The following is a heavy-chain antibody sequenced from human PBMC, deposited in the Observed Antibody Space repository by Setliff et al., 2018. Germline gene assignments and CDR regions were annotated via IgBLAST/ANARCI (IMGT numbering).Heavy chain of an antibody. J-gene: IGHJ4*02. CDR3: ARLPNYVWGSPVDY. D-gene: IGHD3-16*01. V-gene: IGHV4-39*01. CDR2: IYYRGDT. CDR1: GGSINSGSYY. Sequence: PSETLSLTCTVSGGSINSGSYYWSFIRQPAGKGLEWIGRIYYRGDTYYNASLKGRLTISVDTAQNQFSLRLTSVTAADTAVYYCARLPNYVWGSPVDYWGQGTLVTVSS.